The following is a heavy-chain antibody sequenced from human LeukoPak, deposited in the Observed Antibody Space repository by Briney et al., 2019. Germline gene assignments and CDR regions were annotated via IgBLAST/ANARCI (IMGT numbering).Heavy chain of an antibody. CDR3: ARQPGGYDFWSAYTSYYYYYYMDV. V-gene: IGHV4-59*01. CDR2: IYYSGST. D-gene: IGHD3-3*01. J-gene: IGHJ6*03. CDR1: GGSISSYY. Sequence: PSETLSLTCTVSGGSISSYYWSWIRQPPGKGLEWIGYIYYSGSTNYNPSLKSRVTISVDTSKNQFSLKLSSVTAADTAVYYCARQPGGYDFWSAYTSYYYYYYMDVWGKGTTVTVSS.